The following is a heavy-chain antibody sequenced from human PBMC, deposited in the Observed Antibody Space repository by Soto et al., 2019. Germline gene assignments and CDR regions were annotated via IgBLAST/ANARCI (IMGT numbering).Heavy chain of an antibody. J-gene: IGHJ2*01. Sequence: QLQLQESGSGLVKPSQTLSLTCAVSGGSISSGGYSWSWLRQPPGKGLEWIGYIFHSGSTYYNPSIKIRVSRSVDGSKNHFSLELSSVTAADTAVYFCAREGGSGSPYGYFNVWGRGTLVTVSS. CDR2: IFHSGST. CDR3: AREGGSGSPYGYFNV. D-gene: IGHD1-26*01. CDR1: GGSISSGGYS. V-gene: IGHV4-30-2*01.